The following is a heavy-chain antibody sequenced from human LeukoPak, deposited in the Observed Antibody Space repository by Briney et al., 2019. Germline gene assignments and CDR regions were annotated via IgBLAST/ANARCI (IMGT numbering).Heavy chain of an antibody. V-gene: IGHV4-39*07. J-gene: IGHJ3*02. CDR3: AREQLYYDYVWGSYRHDAFDI. D-gene: IGHD3-16*02. CDR1: GGSISSSSYY. Sequence: SETLSLTCTVSGGSISSSSYYWGWIRQPPGKGLEWIGSIYYSGSTYYNPSLKSRVTISVDTSKNQFSLKLSSVTAADTAVYYCAREQLYYDYVWGSYRHDAFDIWGQGTMVTVSS. CDR2: IYYSGST.